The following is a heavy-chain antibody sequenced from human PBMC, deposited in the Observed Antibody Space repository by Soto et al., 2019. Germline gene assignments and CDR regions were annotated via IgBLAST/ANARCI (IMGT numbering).Heavy chain of an antibody. Sequence: SLRLSCAASGFTFDDYAMHWVRQAPGKGLEWVSGISWNSGSIGYADSVKGRFTISRDNAKNSLYLQMNSLRAEDTALYYCAKDINYYDSSGYFYYWGQGT. D-gene: IGHD3-22*01. CDR2: ISWNSGSI. V-gene: IGHV3-9*01. CDR1: GFTFDDYA. CDR3: AKDINYYDSSGYFYY. J-gene: IGHJ4*02.